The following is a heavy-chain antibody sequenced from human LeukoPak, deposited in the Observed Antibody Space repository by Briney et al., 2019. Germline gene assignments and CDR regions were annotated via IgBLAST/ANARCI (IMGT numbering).Heavy chain of an antibody. CDR3: ARERDGRFFDY. CDR1: GLTFRSFW. J-gene: IGHJ4*02. CDR2: INQDGSEK. Sequence: PGGSLRLSCAVSGLTFRSFWMSWVRQAPGKGLEWVANINQDGSEKYFADSVRGRFTISRDNSKNSLHLQMNTLRAEDTAVYYCARERDGRFFDYWGQGTLVTVSS. V-gene: IGHV3-7*01. D-gene: IGHD5-24*01.